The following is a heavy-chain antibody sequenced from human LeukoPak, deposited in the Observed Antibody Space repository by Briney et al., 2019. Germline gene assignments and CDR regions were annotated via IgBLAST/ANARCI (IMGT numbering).Heavy chain of an antibody. J-gene: IGHJ6*02. CDR3: ARGNSRWSTPSSSYYYRMDV. Sequence: ASVKVSCKASGGTLSTYSISWVRQAPGQGLEWMGGIIPIFNTKNYAQRFQDRVILTADESTSTAYMELSSLRSEDTAVYYCARGNSRWSTPSSSYYYRMDVWDQGTTVAVSS. CDR1: GGTLSTYS. D-gene: IGHD4-23*01. CDR2: IIPIFNTK. V-gene: IGHV1-69*13.